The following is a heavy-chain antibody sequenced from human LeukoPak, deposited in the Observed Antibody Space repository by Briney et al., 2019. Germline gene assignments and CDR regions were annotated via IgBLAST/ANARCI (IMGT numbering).Heavy chain of an antibody. CDR1: VFTFSSYA. J-gene: IGHJ4*02. Sequence: GGSLRLPCAASVFTFSSYAMSWVRQAPGKGLEWVSAISGSGGSTYYADSVKGRFTISRDNSKNTLYLQMNSLRAEDTAVYYCAKDGDIAVAGNFYYWGQGTLVTVSS. D-gene: IGHD6-19*01. V-gene: IGHV3-23*01. CDR2: ISGSGGST. CDR3: AKDGDIAVAGNFYY.